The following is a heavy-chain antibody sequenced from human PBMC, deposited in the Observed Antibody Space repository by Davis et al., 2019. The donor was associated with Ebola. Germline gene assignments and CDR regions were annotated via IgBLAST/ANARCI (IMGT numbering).Heavy chain of an antibody. CDR3: ARGVNVPAAPNHNWFDP. CDR1: GYTFTSYA. J-gene: IGHJ5*02. D-gene: IGHD2-2*01. Sequence: ASVKVSCKASGYTFTSYAMHWVRQAPGQRLEWMGWINAGNGNTKYSQKFQGRVTITRDTSASTAYMELSSLRSEDTAVYYCARGVNVPAAPNHNWFDPWGQGTLVTVSS. V-gene: IGHV1-3*01. CDR2: INAGNGNT.